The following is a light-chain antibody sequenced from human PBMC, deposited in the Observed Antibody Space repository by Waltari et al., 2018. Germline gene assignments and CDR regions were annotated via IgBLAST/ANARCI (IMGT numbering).Light chain of an antibody. CDR3: QQSYSPQFT. V-gene: IGKV1-39*01. Sequence: ERVTITCRGSGVMYSHLNWYKARPGRAHTALIYDASTLQREIPTRFSGDGIGTNFTLTINDLPTEDFATYICQQSYSPQFTIGQGTRL. J-gene: IGKJ5*01. CDR2: DAS. CDR1: GVMYSH.